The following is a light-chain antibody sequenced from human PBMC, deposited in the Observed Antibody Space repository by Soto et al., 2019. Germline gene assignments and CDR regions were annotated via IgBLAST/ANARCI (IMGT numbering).Light chain of an antibody. Sequence: AIRMTQSPSSFSASTGDRVTITCRASQGISSYLAWYQQKPGKAPKLLVYAASTLQYGVPSRFSGSGSGTDFTPTISCLQSEDFATYFCQQYNSYSWTFGQGTK. J-gene: IGKJ1*01. CDR1: QGISSY. CDR2: AAS. CDR3: QQYNSYSWT. V-gene: IGKV1-8*01.